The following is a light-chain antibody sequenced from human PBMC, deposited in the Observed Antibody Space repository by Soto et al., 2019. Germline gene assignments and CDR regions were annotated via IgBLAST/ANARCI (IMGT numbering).Light chain of an antibody. CDR3: QQYGSPPLT. J-gene: IGKJ4*01. Sequence: EIVLTQSPGTLSLSPGERATLSCRASQSVSSSYLAWYQQKPGQAPRLLIYGASSRATGIPDRFSGSGSETDFTLTISRLEPEDFAVYYCQQYGSPPLTFGGGTKVEIK. CDR1: QSVSSSY. V-gene: IGKV3-20*01. CDR2: GAS.